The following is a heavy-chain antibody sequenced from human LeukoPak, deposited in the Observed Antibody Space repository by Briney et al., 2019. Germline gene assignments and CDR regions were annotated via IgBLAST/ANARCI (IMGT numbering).Heavy chain of an antibody. V-gene: IGHV3-30*03. J-gene: IGHJ4*02. CDR1: GFTFSSYG. CDR2: IPYDGSNK. D-gene: IGHD2-15*01. Sequence: PGGSLRLSCAASGFTFSSYGMHWVRQAPGKGLEWVAVIPYDGSNKYYADSVKGRFTISRDNSKNTLDLQMNSLRAEDTAVYYCARPPLGSGGSCYLYWGQGTLVTVSS. CDR3: ARPPLGSGGSCYLY.